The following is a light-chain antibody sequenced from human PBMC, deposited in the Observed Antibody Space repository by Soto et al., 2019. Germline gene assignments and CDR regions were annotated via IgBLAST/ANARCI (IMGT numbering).Light chain of an antibody. CDR1: SSDVGGYNY. Sequence: QSALTQPASVSGSPGQSITISCTGTSSDVGGYNYVSWYQQHPGKAPKLMIYEVSNRPSGVSNRFSCSKSGNTASLTISGLQAEDEADYYCRSYTSSSGVVFGGGTKLTVL. V-gene: IGLV2-14*01. J-gene: IGLJ2*01. CDR3: RSYTSSSGVV. CDR2: EVS.